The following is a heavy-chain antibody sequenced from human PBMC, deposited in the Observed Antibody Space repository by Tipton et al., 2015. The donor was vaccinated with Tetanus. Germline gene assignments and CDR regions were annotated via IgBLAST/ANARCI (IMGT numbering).Heavy chain of an antibody. V-gene: IGHV3-30*18. Sequence: SLRLSCAASGITVRDAWMGWVRQAPGKGLEWVAVISYDGSSEYYADPVKGRFTISRDNSKNTLYLQMNSLRPEDTAVYYCAKEFQRARIRFFDSWGQGTQVTASS. CDR3: AKEFQRARIRFFDS. J-gene: IGHJ4*02. D-gene: IGHD2-15*01. CDR2: ISYDGSSE. CDR1: GITVRDAW.